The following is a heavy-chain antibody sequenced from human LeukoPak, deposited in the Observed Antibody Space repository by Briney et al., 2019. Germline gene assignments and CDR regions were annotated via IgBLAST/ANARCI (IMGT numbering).Heavy chain of an antibody. CDR3: AKDIVRRWNGFFYNWFDP. D-gene: IGHD1-1*01. Sequence: GGAPRLSCAASGFTLSHFAFHWGRQGPGQGAERVAPIRHDGSDKYYADSVKGRFLISRDNSKNTLYLQMNSLRVEDTAVYYCAKDIVRRWNGFFYNWFDPWGQGTQVTVSS. CDR2: IRHDGSDK. J-gene: IGHJ5*02. V-gene: IGHV3-30*04. CDR1: GFTLSHFA.